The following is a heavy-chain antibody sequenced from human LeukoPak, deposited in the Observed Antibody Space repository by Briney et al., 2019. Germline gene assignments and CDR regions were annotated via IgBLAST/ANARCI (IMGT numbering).Heavy chain of an antibody. CDR1: GGSFSGYY. D-gene: IGHD6-13*01. Sequence: SETLSLTCAVYGGSFSGYYWSWIRQPPGKGLEWIGEINHSGGTNYNPSLKSRVTISVDTSKNQFSLKLSSVTAADTAVYYCARWTLRIAAAGRGDYYYYMDVWGKGTTVTISS. V-gene: IGHV4-34*01. CDR2: INHSGGT. J-gene: IGHJ6*03. CDR3: ARWTLRIAAAGRGDYYYYMDV.